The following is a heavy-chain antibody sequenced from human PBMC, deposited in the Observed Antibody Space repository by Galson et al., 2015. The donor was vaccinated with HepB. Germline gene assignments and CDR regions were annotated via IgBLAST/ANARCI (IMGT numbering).Heavy chain of an antibody. CDR1: GGSFSGYY. V-gene: IGHV4-34*01. J-gene: IGHJ5*02. CDR3: AREPGIAAAGSTPWFDP. Sequence: SETLSLTCAVYGGSFSGYYWSWIRQPPGKGLEWIGEINHSGSTNYNPSLKSRVTISVDTSKNQFSLKLSSVTAADTAVYYCAREPGIAAAGSTPWFDPWGQGTLVTVSS. D-gene: IGHD6-13*01. CDR2: INHSGST.